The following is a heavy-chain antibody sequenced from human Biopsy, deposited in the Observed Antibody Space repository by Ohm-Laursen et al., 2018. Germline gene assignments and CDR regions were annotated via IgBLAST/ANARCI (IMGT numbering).Heavy chain of an antibody. Sequence: SVKVSCNVSGYRFDNYGISWVRQASGQRPEWMGWVSGYNGVTNYARKFQGRVTMTIEKSTTTAYMELRGLRSDDTAVYYCGRDYYYNGTDIWGPGTTLTVSS. CDR3: GRDYYYNGTDI. J-gene: IGHJ6*02. CDR2: VSGYNGVT. CDR1: GYRFDNYG. V-gene: IGHV1-18*01.